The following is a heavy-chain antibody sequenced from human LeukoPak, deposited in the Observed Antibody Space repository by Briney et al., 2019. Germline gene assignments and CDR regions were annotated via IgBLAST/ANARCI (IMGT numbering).Heavy chain of an antibody. CDR2: ISSSSSYK. D-gene: IGHD3-22*01. V-gene: IGHV3-21*01. J-gene: IGHJ1*01. CDR1: GFTFSSYS. CDR3: ARADYYDSSGYYYVPEYFQH. Sequence: PGGSLRLSRAASGFTFSSYSMNWVRQAPGKGLECVSSISSSSSYKYYADSVKGRFTISRDNAKNSLYLQINSLRAEDTAVYYCARADYYDSSGYYYVPEYFQHWGQGTLVTVSS.